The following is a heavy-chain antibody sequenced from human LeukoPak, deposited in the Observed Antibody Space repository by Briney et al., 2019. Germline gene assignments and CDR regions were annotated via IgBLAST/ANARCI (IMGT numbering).Heavy chain of an antibody. CDR1: GFTFSSYA. J-gene: IGHJ4*02. V-gene: IGHV3-23*01. D-gene: IGHD1-1*01. Sequence: GGSLRLSCAASGFTFSSYAMGWVRQAPGKGLEWVSGIRGSGGSTYYADSVKGRFTISRDNSKNTLYLQMNSLRAEDTAVYYCAKRGYNWNDVVDFWGQGTLVTVSS. CDR2: IRGSGGST. CDR3: AKRGYNWNDVVDF.